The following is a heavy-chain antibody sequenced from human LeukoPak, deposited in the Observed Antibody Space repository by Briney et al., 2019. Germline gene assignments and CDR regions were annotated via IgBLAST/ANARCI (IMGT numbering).Heavy chain of an antibody. Sequence: GGSLRLSCAASGFTFSSYWMHWVRQAPGKGPVWVSRINSDGSSTSYADSVKGRFTISRDNAKNTLYLQMNSLRAEDAAVYYCAKAPVTSCRGAFCYPFDSWGQGTLVTVSS. V-gene: IGHV3-74*01. J-gene: IGHJ4*02. CDR3: AKAPVTSCRGAFCYPFDS. CDR1: GFTFSSYW. D-gene: IGHD2-15*01. CDR2: INSDGSST.